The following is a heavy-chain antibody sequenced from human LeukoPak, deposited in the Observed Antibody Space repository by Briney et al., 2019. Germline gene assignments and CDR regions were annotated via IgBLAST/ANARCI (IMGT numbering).Heavy chain of an antibody. Sequence: GGSLRLSCAVSGITLSNYGMSWVRQAPGKGLEWVAGISDSGSRTNYADSVKGRFTIATDHPKNTLYLQMNSLRAEDTAVYFCAKRGVVIRVILVGFHKEAYYFDSWGQGALVTVSS. J-gene: IGHJ4*02. CDR1: GITLSNYG. CDR2: ISDSGSRT. D-gene: IGHD3-22*01. CDR3: AKRGVVIRVILVGFHKEAYYFDS. V-gene: IGHV3-23*01.